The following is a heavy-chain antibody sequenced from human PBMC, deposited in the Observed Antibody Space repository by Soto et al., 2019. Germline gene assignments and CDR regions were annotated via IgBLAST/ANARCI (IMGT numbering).Heavy chain of an antibody. Sequence: QLQLQESGPGLVKPSETLSLTCTVSGGSISSSSYYWGWIRQPPGKGLEWIGSIYYSGSTYYNPSLKRRVTISVDTSKNQFSLKLSSVTAADTAVYYCASRGALYYYDYGALDIWGQGTMVTVSS. D-gene: IGHD3-22*01. V-gene: IGHV4-39*01. CDR2: IYYSGST. J-gene: IGHJ3*02. CDR1: GGSISSSSYY. CDR3: ASRGALYYYDYGALDI.